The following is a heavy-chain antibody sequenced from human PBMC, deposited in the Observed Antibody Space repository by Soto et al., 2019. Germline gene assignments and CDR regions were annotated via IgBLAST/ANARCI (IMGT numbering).Heavy chain of an antibody. Sequence: PGGSLRLSCAASGFTFDGYAMHWVRQAPGKGLEWVASISWNGGDTYYADSVKGRFTISRDNAKNSLYLQMNSLRAEDTAVYYCARTLGGDLMFFDYWGQGTLVTVSS. CDR2: ISWNGGDT. V-gene: IGHV3-20*04. J-gene: IGHJ4*02. D-gene: IGHD4-17*01. CDR1: GFTFDGYA. CDR3: ARTLGGDLMFFDY.